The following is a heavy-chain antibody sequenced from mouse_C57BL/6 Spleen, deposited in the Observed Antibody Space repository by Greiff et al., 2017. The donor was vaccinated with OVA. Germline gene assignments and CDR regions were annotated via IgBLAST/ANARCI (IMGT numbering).Heavy chain of an antibody. J-gene: IGHJ4*01. CDR1: GYTFTSYW. CDR3: TRGRGNGDAMDY. V-gene: IGHV1-5*01. CDR2: IYPGNSDT. D-gene: IGHD2-1*01. Sequence: EVQLQQSGTVLARPGASVKMSCKTSGYTFTSYWMHWVKQRPGQGLEWIGAIYPGNSDTSYNQKFKGKAKLTAVTSASTAYMELSSLTNEDSAVYYCTRGRGNGDAMDYWGQGTSVTVSS.